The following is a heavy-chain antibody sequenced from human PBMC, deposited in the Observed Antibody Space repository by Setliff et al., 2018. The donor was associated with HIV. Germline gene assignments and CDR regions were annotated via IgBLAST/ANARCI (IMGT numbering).Heavy chain of an antibody. V-gene: IGHV6-1*01. Sequence: SQTLSLTCAISGDSVSNYSAAWNWIRQSPSRGLEWLGRTFHRSKWYSDYAESVRSRITINPDTSKNQLSLQLHSVTPEDTAVYYCARHPWGTMLRGEFDPWGQGTLVTVSS. CDR2: TFHRSKWYS. D-gene: IGHD3-10*01. CDR3: ARHPWGTMLRGEFDP. CDR1: GDSVSNYSAA. J-gene: IGHJ5*02.